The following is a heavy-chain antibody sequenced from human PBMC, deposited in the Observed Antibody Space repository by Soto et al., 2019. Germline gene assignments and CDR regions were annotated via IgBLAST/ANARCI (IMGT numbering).Heavy chain of an antibody. J-gene: IGHJ4*02. CDR3: ARDLGGWPDY. Sequence: ASVKVSCRASGYTFTSHGIGWARQAPGQRLEWMGWINAGNGNTKYSQKFQGRVTITRDTSASTAYMELSSLRSEDTAVYYCARDLGGWPDYWGQGTLVTVS. D-gene: IGHD2-15*01. CDR2: INAGNGNT. CDR1: GYTFTSHG. V-gene: IGHV1-3*01.